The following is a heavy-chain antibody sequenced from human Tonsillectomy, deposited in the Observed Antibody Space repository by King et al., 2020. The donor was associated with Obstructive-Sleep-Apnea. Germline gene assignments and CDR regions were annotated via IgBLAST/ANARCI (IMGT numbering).Heavy chain of an antibody. CDR1: GFTFNSYS. CDR3: ARGFGAVGRPAMDV. D-gene: IGHD6-13*01. J-gene: IGHJ6*02. Sequence: VQLVESGGGLVKPGGSLRLSCAASGFTFNSYSMNWVRQAPGKGLEWVSSISSSSSDIYYADSVKGRFTISRDNAKKSLNLQMNSLRAEDTAVYYCARGFGAVGRPAMDVWGQGTTVTVSS. V-gene: IGHV3-21*01. CDR2: ISSSSSDI.